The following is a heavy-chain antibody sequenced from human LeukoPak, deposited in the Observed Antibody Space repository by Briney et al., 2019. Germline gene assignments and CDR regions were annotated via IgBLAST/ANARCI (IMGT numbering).Heavy chain of an antibody. CDR1: GYTFTSYD. Sequence: GASVKVSCKASGYTFTSYDSNWVRQATGQGLEWMGWMNPNSGNTGYAQKFQGRVTMTRNTSISTAYMELSSLRSEDTAVYYCARGPNEVFGVPIDYWGQGTLVTVSS. V-gene: IGHV1-8*01. CDR3: ARGPNEVFGVPIDY. J-gene: IGHJ4*02. D-gene: IGHD3-3*01. CDR2: MNPNSGNT.